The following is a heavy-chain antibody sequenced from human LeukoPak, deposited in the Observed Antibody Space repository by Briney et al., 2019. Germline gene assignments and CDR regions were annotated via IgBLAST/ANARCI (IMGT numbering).Heavy chain of an antibody. CDR1: GYTFINYY. V-gene: IGHV1-18*01. Sequence: GASVNVSCTAPGYTFINYYISWVRQAPGQGLEWMGWSSPYNRNANYAQKFQGRVTITTDTSTSTAYMELRSLRSDDTAVYYCAKSGETYGDYWGQGTLVTVSS. CDR2: SSPYNRNA. J-gene: IGHJ4*02. D-gene: IGHD4-17*01. CDR3: AKSGETYGDY.